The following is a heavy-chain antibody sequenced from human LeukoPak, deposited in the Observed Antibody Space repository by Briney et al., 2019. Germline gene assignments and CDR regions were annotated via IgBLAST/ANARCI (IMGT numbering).Heavy chain of an antibody. V-gene: IGHV1-2*06. CDR1: GYTFTGYY. Sequence: ASVKVSCKASGYTFTGYYMHWVRQAPGQGLEWMGRINPNSGGTNYAQKFQGRVTMTRDTSTSTVHMELSSLRSEDTAVYYCARVHPITMIVVDAFDIWGQGTMVTVSS. J-gene: IGHJ3*02. CDR2: INPNSGGT. CDR3: ARVHPITMIVVDAFDI. D-gene: IGHD3-22*01.